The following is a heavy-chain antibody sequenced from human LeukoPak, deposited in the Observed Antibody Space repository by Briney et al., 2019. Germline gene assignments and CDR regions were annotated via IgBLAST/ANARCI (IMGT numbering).Heavy chain of an antibody. CDR3: ASFGRYGEFIDY. CDR1: GGSISSGDYY. J-gene: IGHJ4*02. Sequence: PSETLSLTCTVSGGSISSGDYYWSWIRQPPGKGLEWIWEIYHSGSTNYNPSLKSRVTISVDKSKNQFSLKLSSVTAADTAVYYCASFGRYGEFIDYWGQGTLVTVSS. CDR2: IYHSGST. V-gene: IGHV4-39*07. D-gene: IGHD3-10*01.